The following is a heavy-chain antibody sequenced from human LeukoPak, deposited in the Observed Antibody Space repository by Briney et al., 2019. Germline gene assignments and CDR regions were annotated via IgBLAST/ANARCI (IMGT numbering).Heavy chain of an antibody. D-gene: IGHD3-3*01. CDR3: AKDLHPSDYDSWSSRLFDY. J-gene: IGHJ4*02. CDR2: TSGSGGST. CDR1: GFTFSSYA. V-gene: IGHV3-23*01. Sequence: GGSLRLSCAASGFTFSSYAMSWVRQAPGKGLEWVSATSGSGGSTYYADSVKSRFTISRDNSKNTLYLQMNSLRAEDTAVYYCAKDLHPSDYDSWSSRLFDYWGQGTLVTVSS.